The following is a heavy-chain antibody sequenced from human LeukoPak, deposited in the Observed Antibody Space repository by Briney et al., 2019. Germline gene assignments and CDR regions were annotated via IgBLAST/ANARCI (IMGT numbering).Heavy chain of an antibody. V-gene: IGHV3-23*01. CDR3: AKNHDSNGYHTDDAFDV. D-gene: IGHD3-22*01. Sequence: GGSLRLSCAASGFTFSTYAMKWVRQAPGKGLEWVSVISVSGSSTYYADSVKGRFTISRDSSKSTLFLQMNSLRAEDTVIYYCAKNHDSNGYHTDDAFDVWGQGTMVTVSS. CDR1: GFTFSTYA. CDR2: ISVSGSST. J-gene: IGHJ3*01.